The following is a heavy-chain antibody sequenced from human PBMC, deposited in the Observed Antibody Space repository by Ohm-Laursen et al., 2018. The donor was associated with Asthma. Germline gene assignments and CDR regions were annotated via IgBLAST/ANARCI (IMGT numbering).Heavy chain of an antibody. CDR3: ARSGTYSNDWFDL. J-gene: IGHJ5*02. CDR1: GASIGSGGYY. CDR2: IYYNGFT. Sequence: TLSLTCTVSGASIGSGGYYWSWIRQHPGKGLEWIAYIYYNGFTNYNPSLKSRVTISVDTSKNQFSLNLNSVSATDTAVYFCARSGTYSNDWFDLWGQGTLVIVSS. V-gene: IGHV4-31*03. D-gene: IGHD1-26*01.